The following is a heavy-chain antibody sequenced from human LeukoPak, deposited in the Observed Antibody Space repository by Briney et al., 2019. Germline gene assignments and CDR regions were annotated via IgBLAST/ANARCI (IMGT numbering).Heavy chain of an antibody. CDR3: ARPSYNSGSFFDY. D-gene: IGHD3-10*01. CDR1: GFTFSTYW. CDR2: IKHDGNEM. V-gene: IGHV3-7*01. Sequence: GGSLRLSCTASGFTFSTYWMGWVRQAPGKGPEWVANIKHDGNEMYYVDSVKGRFSISRDNAKNSLYLQMNSLKVEDTAVYYCARPSYNSGSFFDYWGQGSLVTVS. J-gene: IGHJ4*02.